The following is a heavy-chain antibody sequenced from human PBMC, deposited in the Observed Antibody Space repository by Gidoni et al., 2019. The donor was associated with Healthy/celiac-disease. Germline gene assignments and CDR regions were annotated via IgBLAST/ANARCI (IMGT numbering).Heavy chain of an antibody. CDR1: GFTFSSYA. D-gene: IGHD6-13*01. CDR2: ISGSGGST. V-gene: IGHV3-23*01. CDR3: ANRGQQLVERYYYYYYGMDV. J-gene: IGHJ6*02. Sequence: EVQLLESGGGLVQPGGSLRLSCAASGFTFSSYAMSWVRQAPGKGLEWVSAISGSGGSTYYADSVKGRFTISRDNSKNTLYLQMNSLRAEDTAVYYCANRGQQLVERYYYYYYGMDVWGQGTTVTVSS.